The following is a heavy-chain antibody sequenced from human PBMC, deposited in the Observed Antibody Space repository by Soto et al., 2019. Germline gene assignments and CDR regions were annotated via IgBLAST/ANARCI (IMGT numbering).Heavy chain of an antibody. CDR3: ASNNNVLTGSYYYGMDV. Sequence: QVQLVQSGAEVKKPGSSVKVSCKASGGTFSSYAISWVQQAPGQGLEWMGGIIPIFGTANYAQKFQGRVTIIADESTSTAYMELSSLRSEDTAVFYCASNNNVLTGSYYYGMDVWGQGTTVTVSS. J-gene: IGHJ6*02. V-gene: IGHV1-69*12. CDR1: GGTFSSYA. CDR2: IIPIFGTA. D-gene: IGHD3-9*01.